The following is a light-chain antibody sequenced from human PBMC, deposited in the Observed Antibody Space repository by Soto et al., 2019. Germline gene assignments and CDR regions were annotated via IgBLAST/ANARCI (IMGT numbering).Light chain of an antibody. J-gene: IGKJ1*01. CDR1: QSISSY. Sequence: DVQMTQSQSSLSASVGDRVTITCRASQSISSYLNWYQQKPGKAPKLLIYAASSLQSGVPSRFSGSGSGTDFTLTINSLQPEDFATYYCQQSYSTAWTFGQRTKVAIK. CDR3: QQSYSTAWT. CDR2: AAS. V-gene: IGKV1-39*01.